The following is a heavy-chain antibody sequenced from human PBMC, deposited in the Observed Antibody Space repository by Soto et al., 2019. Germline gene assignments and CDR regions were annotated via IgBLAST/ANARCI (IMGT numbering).Heavy chain of an antibody. CDR3: ARAPITMIVVAKPYFEY. CDR1: GFTFSSYE. Sequence: PGGSLRLSCAASGFTFSSYEMNWVRQAPGKGLEWVSYISSSGSTIYYADSVKGRFTISRDNAKNSLYLQMNSLRAEDTAVYYCARAPITMIVVAKPYFEYWGQGTLVTVSS. V-gene: IGHV3-48*03. CDR2: ISSSGSTI. J-gene: IGHJ4*02. D-gene: IGHD3-22*01.